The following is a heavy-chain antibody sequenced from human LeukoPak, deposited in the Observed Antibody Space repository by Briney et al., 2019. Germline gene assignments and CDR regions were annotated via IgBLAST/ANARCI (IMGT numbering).Heavy chain of an antibody. CDR3: ARKVDSGYSYGSSYCFDL. CDR1: GDSLSSNSAA. Sequence: PSQTLSLTCALSGDSLSSNSAAWIWLRQSPSRGLEWLGSTYYRSKWYNDYAVAVKSRITINPDTSKNQFSLQLNSVTPEDTAVYYCARKVDSGYSYGSSYCFDLWGQGTLVTVST. V-gene: IGHV6-1*01. D-gene: IGHD5-18*01. CDR2: TYYRSKWYN. J-gene: IGHJ5*02.